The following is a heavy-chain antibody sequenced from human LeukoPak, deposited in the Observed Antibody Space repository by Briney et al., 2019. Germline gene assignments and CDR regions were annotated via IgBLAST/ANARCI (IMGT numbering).Heavy chain of an antibody. Sequence: QPGGSLRLSCAASGFTFSSYAMSWVRQAPGKGLEWVSAISGSGGSTYYADSVKGRFTISRDNSKNTLYLQMDSLRGDDAAVYYCAKAVGSISWSFDYWGQGTLVTVSS. CDR1: GFTFSSYA. D-gene: IGHD6-13*01. J-gene: IGHJ4*02. CDR3: AKAVGSISWSFDY. CDR2: ISGSGGST. V-gene: IGHV3-23*01.